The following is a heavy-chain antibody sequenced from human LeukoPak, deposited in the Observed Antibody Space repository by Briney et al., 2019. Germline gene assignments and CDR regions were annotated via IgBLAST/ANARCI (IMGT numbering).Heavy chain of an antibody. J-gene: IGHJ6*02. Sequence: GRSLRLSCAASGFTSSSYGMHWVRQAPGKGLEWVAVIWYDGSNKYYADSVKGRFTISRDNSKNTLYLQMNSLRAEDTAVYYCARVDCSSTSCWDYYYGMDVWCQGTTVTVSS. CDR3: ARVDCSSTSCWDYYYGMDV. V-gene: IGHV3-33*01. CDR1: GFTSSSYG. CDR2: IWYDGSNK. D-gene: IGHD2-2*01.